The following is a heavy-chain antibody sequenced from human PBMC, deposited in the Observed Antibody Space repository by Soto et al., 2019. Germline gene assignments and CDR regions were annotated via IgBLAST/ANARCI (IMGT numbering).Heavy chain of an antibody. CDR2: INPSGGST. CDR1: GYTFSSYY. Sequence: ASVKVSCNASGYTFSSYYMHWVRQAPGQGLEWMGIINPSGGSTSYAQKIQGRVTMTRDTSTSTVYMELSSLRSEDTAVYYCARVQTTVTTRAFDIWGQGTMVTVSS. D-gene: IGHD4-17*01. CDR3: ARVQTTVTTRAFDI. J-gene: IGHJ3*02. V-gene: IGHV1-46*01.